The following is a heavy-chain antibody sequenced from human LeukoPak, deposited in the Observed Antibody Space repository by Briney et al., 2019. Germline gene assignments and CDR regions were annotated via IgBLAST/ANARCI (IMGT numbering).Heavy chain of an antibody. Sequence: KPSETLSLTCTVSGGSISSGGYYWSWIRQHPGKGLEWIGYIYYSGSTYYNPSLKSRVTISVDTSKNQFSLRLSSVTAADTAVYYCAKSSSVWGYYYYGMDVWGQGTTVTVSS. CDR2: IYYSGST. CDR3: AKSSSVWGYYYYGMDV. D-gene: IGHD6-13*01. V-gene: IGHV4-31*03. CDR1: GGSISSGGYY. J-gene: IGHJ6*02.